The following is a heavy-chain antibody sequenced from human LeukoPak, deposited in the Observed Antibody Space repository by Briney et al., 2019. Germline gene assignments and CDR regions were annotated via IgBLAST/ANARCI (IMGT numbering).Heavy chain of an antibody. D-gene: IGHD6-13*01. V-gene: IGHV3-7*01. CDR3: ARSRIAVVGITYYFDY. CDR2: IKQDGSEK. CDR1: GFTFSSYW. Sequence: GGSLRLSCAASGFTFSSYWMSWVRQAPGKGLEWVANIKQDGSEKYYVDSVKGRFTISRDNAKNSLYLQMNSLRAEDTAVYYCARSRIAVVGITYYFDYWGQGTLVTVSS. J-gene: IGHJ4*02.